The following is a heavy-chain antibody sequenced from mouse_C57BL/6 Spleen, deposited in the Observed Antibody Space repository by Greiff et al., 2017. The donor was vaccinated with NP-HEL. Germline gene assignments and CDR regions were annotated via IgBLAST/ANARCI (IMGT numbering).Heavy chain of an antibody. CDR3: AREVPHYYAMDY. Sequence: EVMLVESGGGLVKPGGSLKLSCAASGFTFSDYGMHWVRQAPEKGLEWVAYISSGSSTSYYADTVKGRFTISRDNAKNTLFLHMTSLRSEDTAMYSCAREVPHYYAMDYWGQGTSVTVSS. V-gene: IGHV5-17*01. CDR2: ISSGSSTS. J-gene: IGHJ4*01. CDR1: GFTFSDYG.